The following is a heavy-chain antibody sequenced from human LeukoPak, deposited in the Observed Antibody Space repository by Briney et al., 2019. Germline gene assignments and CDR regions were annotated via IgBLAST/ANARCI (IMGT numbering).Heavy chain of an antibody. J-gene: IGHJ4*02. Sequence: PSETLSLTCTVSGGSMSSYYWSWIRQPPGKGLEWIGYIYYSGSTKYNPSLKSRVTISVDTSKNQFSLELSSVTAADTAVYYCAREVHRSGTLYLDFWGQGTLVTVSS. D-gene: IGHD3-10*01. V-gene: IGHV4-59*12. CDR1: GGSMSSYY. CDR3: AREVHRSGTLYLDF. CDR2: IYYSGST.